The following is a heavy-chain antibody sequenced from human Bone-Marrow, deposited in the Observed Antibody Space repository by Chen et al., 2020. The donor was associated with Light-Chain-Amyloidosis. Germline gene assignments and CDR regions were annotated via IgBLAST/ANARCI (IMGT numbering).Heavy chain of an antibody. CDR2: ISDSGSNT. CDR1: GFTFSSQP. J-gene: IGHJ4*02. V-gene: IGHV3-23*01. D-gene: IGHD1-1*01. CDR3: AKWDWNTNYFDD. Sequence: EVQLLESGGGLVQPGGSLRLSCAASGFTFSSQPMGWVRQAPGKGLEWVSGISDSGSNTYYADSMEGRFTVSRDNSKNTLHLQMNSLGAEDTAVYYCAKWDWNTNYFDDWGQGTLVTVSS.